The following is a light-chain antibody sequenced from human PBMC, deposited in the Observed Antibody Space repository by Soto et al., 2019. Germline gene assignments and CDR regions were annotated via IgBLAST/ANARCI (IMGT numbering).Light chain of an antibody. V-gene: IGKV3-20*01. Sequence: EIVLTQSPGTLSLSPGERATLSRRASQSVNSNYLAWYQQRPGQAPRLLIFGASYRATGIPDRFSGSGSGTDFTLTISSLEPEDCGVYCGQRHGNSPPEFTCGPGTKVDSK. J-gene: IGKJ3*01. CDR2: GAS. CDR1: QSVNSNY. CDR3: QRHGNSPPEFT.